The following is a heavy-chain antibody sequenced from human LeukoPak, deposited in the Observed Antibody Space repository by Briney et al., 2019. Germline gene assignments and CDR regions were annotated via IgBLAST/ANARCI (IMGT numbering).Heavy chain of an antibody. D-gene: IGHD2-2*01. CDR1: GFTFSSYG. CDR3: ARAPAGNYYYMDV. V-gene: IGHV3-33*01. J-gene: IGHJ6*03. CDR2: IWYDGSNK. Sequence: PGRSLRLSCAASGFTFSSYGMHWVRQAPGKGLEWVAVIWYDGSNKYYADSVKGRFTISRDNAKNTLYLQMNSLRAEDTAVYYCARAPAGNYYYMDVWGKGTTVTVSS.